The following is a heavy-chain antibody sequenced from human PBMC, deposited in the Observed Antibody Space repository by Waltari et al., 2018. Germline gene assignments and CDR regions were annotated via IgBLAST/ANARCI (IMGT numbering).Heavy chain of an antibody. D-gene: IGHD5-12*01. CDR1: GFRVSYNY. CDR3: ARAGLGSPSQWLQLFDS. V-gene: IGHV3-53*01. Sequence: EVQLVESGGGLVQPGGSLSLSCEASGFRVSYNYLSWVRQAPGKVLEWVAVIHAGGNTYYGDSVKGRFTISRDISKNTLSLQMNSLTVDDSAMYYCARAGLGSPSQWLQLFDSWGQGTLVTVSS. CDR2: IHAGGNT. J-gene: IGHJ4*02.